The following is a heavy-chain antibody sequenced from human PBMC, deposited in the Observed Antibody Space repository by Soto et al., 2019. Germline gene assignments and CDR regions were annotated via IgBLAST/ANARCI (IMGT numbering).Heavy chain of an antibody. CDR2: IDHSGST. D-gene: IGHD6-13*01. Sequence: PSDTLSLTCTVFGGSMISYYWSWIRQPPGKGLEWIGEIDHSGSTNYNPSLKSRVTISVDTSKNQFSLKLSSVTAADTAVYYCARTYSSSWSPFDYWGQGTLVTVSS. CDR3: ARTYSSSWSPFDY. CDR1: GGSMISYY. J-gene: IGHJ4*02. V-gene: IGHV4-34*01.